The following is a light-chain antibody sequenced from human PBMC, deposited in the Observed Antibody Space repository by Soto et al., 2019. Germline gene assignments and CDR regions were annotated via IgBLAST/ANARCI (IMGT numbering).Light chain of an antibody. CDR1: QTITSY. Sequence: DIQMTQSPSSLSASVGDRISITCRASQTITSYLSWFQQKPGKAPKLLIYAASRLQSGVPSRFSGSGSGADFTLTISSLQPEDSATYYCQQSYSAPITFGQGTRLEIK. V-gene: IGKV1-39*01. CDR2: AAS. CDR3: QQSYSAPIT. J-gene: IGKJ5*01.